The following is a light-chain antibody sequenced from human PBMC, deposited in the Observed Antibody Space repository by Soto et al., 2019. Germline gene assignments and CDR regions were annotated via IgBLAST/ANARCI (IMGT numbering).Light chain of an antibody. J-gene: IGLJ1*01. CDR1: SSDVRSYNY. CDR3: CSYAGTYDFV. CDR2: DVK. V-gene: IGLV2-11*01. Sequence: QSALTQPRSVSGSPGQSVTISCTGTSSDVRSYNYVSWYQQHPGKVPKLMIYDVKKRPSGVPDRFSGSKSGNTASLTISGLQAEDEADYYCCSYAGTYDFVFGTGTKVTVL.